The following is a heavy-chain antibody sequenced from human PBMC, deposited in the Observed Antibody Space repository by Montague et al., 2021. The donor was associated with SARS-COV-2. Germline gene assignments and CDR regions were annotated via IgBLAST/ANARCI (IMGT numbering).Heavy chain of an antibody. J-gene: IGHJ4*02. CDR2: IWYDGSSK. CDR3: VKDSTVHCSGTDCLEY. Sequence: SRRLSCAASGFTFSAYAMHWVRQAPGKGLEWLAVIWYDGSSKYNADSVKGRFTISRDNSKNTLYLQMNSLRAEDTALYYCVKDSTVHCSGTDCLEYWGQGTLVTVSS. V-gene: IGHV3-33*06. CDR1: GFTFSAYA. D-gene: IGHD2-15*01.